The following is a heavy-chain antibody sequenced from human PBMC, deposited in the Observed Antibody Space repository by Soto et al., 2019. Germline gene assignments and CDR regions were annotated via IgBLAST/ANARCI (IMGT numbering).Heavy chain of an antibody. D-gene: IGHD3-3*01. CDR2: ISSSSSYI. CDR1: GFTFSSYS. V-gene: IGHV3-21*01. CDR3: ARVPAALEGQRPISPYYYYYMDV. Sequence: GGSLRLSCAASGFTFSSYSMNWVRQAPGKGLEWVSSISSSSSYIYYADSVKGRFTISRDNAKNSLYLQMNSLRAEDTAVYYCARVPAALEGQRPISPYYYYYMDVWGKGTTVTVSS. J-gene: IGHJ6*03.